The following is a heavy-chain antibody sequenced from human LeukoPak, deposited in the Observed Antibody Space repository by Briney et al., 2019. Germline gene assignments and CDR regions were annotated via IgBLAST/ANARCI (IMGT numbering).Heavy chain of an antibody. V-gene: IGHV1-69*13. CDR1: GGTFSSYA. CDR3: ARGLGYYYGSGSYYPPSPLYYYYYMDV. Sequence: SVKVSCKASGGTFSSYAISWVRQAPGQGLEGMGGIIPIFGTANYAQKFQGRVTITADESTSTAYMELSSLRSEDTAVYYCARGLGYYYGSGSYYPPSPLYYYYYMDVWGKGTTVTISS. J-gene: IGHJ6*03. CDR2: IIPIFGTA. D-gene: IGHD3-10*01.